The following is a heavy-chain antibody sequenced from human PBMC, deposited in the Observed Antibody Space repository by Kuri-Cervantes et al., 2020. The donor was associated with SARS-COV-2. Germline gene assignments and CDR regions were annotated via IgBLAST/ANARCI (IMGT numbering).Heavy chain of an antibody. V-gene: IGHV3-13*01. J-gene: IGHJ4*02. CDR2: IGTAGDT. Sequence: GESLKISCAASGFTFSSYDMHWVRQATGKGLEWVSAIGTAGDTYYPGSVKGRFTIYRENAKNSLYLQMNSLRAGDPAVYYCARGSNSYYGSGSSTGTGFDYWGQGTLVTVS. CDR1: GFTFSSYD. D-gene: IGHD3-10*01. CDR3: ARGSNSYYGSGSSTGTGFDY.